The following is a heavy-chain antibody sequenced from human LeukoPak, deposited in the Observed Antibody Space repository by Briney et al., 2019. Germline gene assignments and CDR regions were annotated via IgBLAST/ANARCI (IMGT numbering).Heavy chain of an antibody. CDR3: ARGGATGTTPRRFAP. D-gene: IGHD1-7*01. Sequence: PSETLSLTCTVSGGSISSGGYYWSWIRQHPGKGLEWIGYIYYSGSTYYNPSLNSRVTISVATSKNQFSLKLSSVTAADTAVYYCARGGATGTTPRRFAPWGQGTLVTVSS. CDR2: IYYSGST. CDR1: GGSISSGGYY. J-gene: IGHJ5*02. V-gene: IGHV4-31*03.